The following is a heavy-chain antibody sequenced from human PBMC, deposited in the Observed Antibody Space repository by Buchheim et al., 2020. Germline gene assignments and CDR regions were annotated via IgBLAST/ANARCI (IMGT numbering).Heavy chain of an antibody. CDR1: GFTFSSYA. CDR2: ISSSSTYI. Sequence: EVQLLESGGGLVQPGGSLRLSCAASGFTFSSYAMSWVRQAPGKGLEWVSSISSSSTYIYYRDSVKGRFTVSRDNAKNSLYLQMNSLRAEDTAVYYCARGGIMITFGGVIDNFDYWGQGTL. V-gene: IGHV3-21*01. J-gene: IGHJ4*02. D-gene: IGHD3-16*02. CDR3: ARGGIMITFGGVIDNFDY.